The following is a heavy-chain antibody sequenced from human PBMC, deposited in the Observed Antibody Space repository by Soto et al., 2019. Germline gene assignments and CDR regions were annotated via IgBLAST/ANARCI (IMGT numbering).Heavy chain of an antibody. J-gene: IGHJ5*02. CDR2: VIPFLSIA. CDR3: ARDSTVYYSGFHS. D-gene: IGHD5-12*01. CDR1: GGTFSSYT. V-gene: IGHV1-69*08. Sequence: QVNLVQSGAEVKKPGSSVKVSCKTSGGTFSSYTISWVRQAPGQGLEWMGRVIPFLSIANYAQKFLGRVTIAADNSTSTAYMELSSLRSEDTAVYYCARDSTVYYSGFHSWGQGTLVTVSS.